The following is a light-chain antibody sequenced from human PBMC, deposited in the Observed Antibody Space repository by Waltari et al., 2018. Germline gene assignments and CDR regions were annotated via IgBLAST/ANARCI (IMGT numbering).Light chain of an antibody. CDR2: DVN. V-gene: IGLV2-14*03. Sequence: QSALTQPASVSGSPGQSITISCTGTSSDIGAYNFVSWYQKHPGKAPKVMFYDVNNRPSVVSSRFSGSKSGNTASLTISGLQAEDEADYYCSSYTTGSTRYVFGSGTKVTVL. CDR3: SSYTTGSTRYV. J-gene: IGLJ1*01. CDR1: SSDIGAYNF.